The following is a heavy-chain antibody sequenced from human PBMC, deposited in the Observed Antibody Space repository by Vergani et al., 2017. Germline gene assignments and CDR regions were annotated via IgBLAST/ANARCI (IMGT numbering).Heavy chain of an antibody. V-gene: IGHV3-48*01. Sequence: VQLVESGGGVVQPGRSLRLSCAASGFRFSSYCMNWVRQAPGKGLEWVSFVSTGTKSQSYAESVKGRFTISRDSAKNSLYLQMDSLRAEDTAVYYCAREYSSTSGRAFDFWGQGTKVTVSS. D-gene: IGHD2-2*01. CDR2: VSTGTKSQ. J-gene: IGHJ3*01. CDR1: GFRFSSYC. CDR3: AREYSSTSGRAFDF.